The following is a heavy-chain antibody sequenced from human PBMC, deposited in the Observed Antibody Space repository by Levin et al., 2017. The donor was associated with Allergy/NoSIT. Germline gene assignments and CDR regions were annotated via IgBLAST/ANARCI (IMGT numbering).Heavy chain of an antibody. J-gene: IGHJ4*02. CDR2: ISGSGSHT. V-gene: IGHV3-23*01. CDR3: ARDRGTWDNRPFDY. CDR1: GFRFSSSA. D-gene: IGHD1-26*01. Sequence: GESLKISCAASGFRFSSSAMSWVRQAPGKGLEWVSDISGSGSHTDYAGSVKGRFTISRDNSNNTLYLQMNSLRADDTAVYYCARDRGTWDNRPFDYWGQGILVTVSS.